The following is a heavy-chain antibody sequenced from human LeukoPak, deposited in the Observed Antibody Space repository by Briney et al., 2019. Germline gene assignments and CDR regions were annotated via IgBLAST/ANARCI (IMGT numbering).Heavy chain of an antibody. CDR2: MYSGGGT. Sequence: GGSLRLSCAASGFTVSSYYMTWVRQAPGKGLEWVSVMYSGGGTYYADSVKGRVAISRDNSQNTVFLQMNSVRVEDTAVYYCARSYSNHLFGMDVWGQGTAVTVSS. V-gene: IGHV3-66*01. J-gene: IGHJ6*02. CDR3: ARSYSNHLFGMDV. D-gene: IGHD4-11*01. CDR1: GFTVSSYY.